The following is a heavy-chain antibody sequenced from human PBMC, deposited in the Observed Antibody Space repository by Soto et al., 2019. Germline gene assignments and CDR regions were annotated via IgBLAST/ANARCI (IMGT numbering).Heavy chain of an antibody. J-gene: IGHJ4*01. Sequence: QVQLVESGGGVVQPGSSLRLSCAASGFSFKNYAFHWVRQAPGKGLEWVALISHNDEPKIFYADSVQGRFTISRDNFKNTVSLQMNSLRDEDTAVYHCARGVRAETYINAFDYWGQGTQVTVSS. CDR1: GFSFKNYA. V-gene: IGHV3-30-3*01. D-gene: IGHD3-16*01. CDR3: ARGVRAETYINAFDY. CDR2: ISHNDEPKI.